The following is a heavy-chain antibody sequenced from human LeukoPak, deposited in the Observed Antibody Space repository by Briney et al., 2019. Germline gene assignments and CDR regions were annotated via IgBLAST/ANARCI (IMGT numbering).Heavy chain of an antibody. CDR1: GYTFTSYD. V-gene: IGHV1-8*01. D-gene: IGHD3-3*01. J-gene: IGHJ5*02. Sequence: ASVKVPCKASGYTFTSYDINWVRQATGQGPEWMGWMNPNSGNTGYAQKFQGRVTMTRNTSISTAYMELSSLRSEDTAVYYCARTEVVVRFLEWLSYRYNWFDPWGQGTLVTVSS. CDR2: MNPNSGNT. CDR3: ARTEVVVRFLEWLSYRYNWFDP.